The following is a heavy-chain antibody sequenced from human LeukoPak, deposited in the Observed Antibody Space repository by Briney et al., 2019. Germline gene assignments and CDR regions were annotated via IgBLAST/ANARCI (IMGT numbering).Heavy chain of an antibody. Sequence: ASVKVSCKASGYTFTSYDINWVRQATGQGLEWMGWMNPNSGNTGYAQKFQGRVTMTRNTSISTAYMELSSLRSDDTAVYYCARDSSMSETYYYYMDVWGKGTTVTVYS. D-gene: IGHD5-24*01. V-gene: IGHV1-8*01. CDR2: MNPNSGNT. J-gene: IGHJ6*03. CDR3: ARDSSMSETYYYYMDV. CDR1: GYTFTSYD.